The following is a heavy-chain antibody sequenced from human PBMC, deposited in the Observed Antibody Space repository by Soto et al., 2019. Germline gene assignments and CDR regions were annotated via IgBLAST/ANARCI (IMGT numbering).Heavy chain of an antibody. CDR2: INPSNGIA. CDR1: GYTFTNNY. D-gene: IGHD6-25*01. CDR3: ARDSSDTATSFDS. J-gene: IGHJ4*02. V-gene: IGHV1-46*01. Sequence: QVQLVQSGAEVKKPGASVRVSCKASGYTFTNNYIHWVRQAPGRGFEWLAMINPSNGIAGYGRKFPRRVTLTRDTSTSTVFMELDRLRSEDTALYYWARDSSDTATSFDSWGQGTLVAVSS.